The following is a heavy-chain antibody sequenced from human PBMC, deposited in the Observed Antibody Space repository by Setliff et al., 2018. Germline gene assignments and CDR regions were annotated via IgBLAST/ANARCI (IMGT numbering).Heavy chain of an antibody. J-gene: IGHJ5*02. CDR1: GFVFSTYD. Sequence: GSLRLSCAASGFVFSTYDMNWVRQAPGKGLEWASSISHSNTYIYYADSVKGRFTISRDNATNSLYLQMNSLRAEDTAVYYCARGNFSYFDSTGRGPNWCDPWGQGTLVTVSS. D-gene: IGHD3-22*01. CDR2: ISHSNTYI. V-gene: IGHV3-21*01. CDR3: ARGNFSYFDSTGRGPNWCDP.